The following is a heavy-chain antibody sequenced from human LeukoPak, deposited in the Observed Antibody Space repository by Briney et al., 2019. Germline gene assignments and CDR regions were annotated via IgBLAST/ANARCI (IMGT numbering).Heavy chain of an antibody. J-gene: IGHJ5*02. CDR2: INPNSGGT. Sequence: GGSLRLSCAASGFTFSSYGMHWVRQAPGQGLEWMGWINPNSGGTNYAQKFQGWVTMTRDTSISTAYMELSRLRSDDTAVYYCAREIVGATGWFDPWGQGILVTVSS. D-gene: IGHD1-26*01. V-gene: IGHV1-2*04. CDR1: GFTFSSYG. CDR3: AREIVGATGWFDP.